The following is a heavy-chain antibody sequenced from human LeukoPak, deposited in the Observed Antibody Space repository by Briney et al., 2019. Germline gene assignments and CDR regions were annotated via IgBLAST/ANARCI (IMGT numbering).Heavy chain of an antibody. J-gene: IGHJ4*02. D-gene: IGHD3-3*01. CDR2: ISGSGGST. Sequence: GGSLRLSCAASGFTFSSYAMSWVRQAPGKGLEWVSAISGSGGSTYYADSVRGRFTISRDNSKNTLFLQMNSLRAEDTAVYYCAKDGTIFGVVIIPTWGQGTLVTVSS. CDR3: AKDGTIFGVVIIPT. V-gene: IGHV3-23*01. CDR1: GFTFSSYA.